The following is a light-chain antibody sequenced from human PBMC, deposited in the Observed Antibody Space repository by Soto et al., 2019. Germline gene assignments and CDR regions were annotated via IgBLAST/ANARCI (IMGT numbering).Light chain of an antibody. Sequence: QIPHSPSPLSESVGDRVTITSRASQTISSWLAWYQQKPGEAPKLLIYDASALPRGVPSRFSGSGSGTKFTLTIASLQPDDFATYYCQQYETFSGTFGPGTKVDIK. CDR2: DAS. J-gene: IGKJ1*01. V-gene: IGKV1-5*01. CDR3: QQYETFSGT. CDR1: QTISSW.